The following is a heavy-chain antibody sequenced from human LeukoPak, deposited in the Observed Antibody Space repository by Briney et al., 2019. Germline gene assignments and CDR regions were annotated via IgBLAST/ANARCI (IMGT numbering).Heavy chain of an antibody. J-gene: IGHJ4*02. Sequence: PGGSLRLSCAASGFTFSSYAMTWVRQAPGKGLEWVSAITGGDDTTYYADSVKGRFTISRDNSKNTLYLQMNNLRAEDTAIYYCAKAANYDILTGYYLDYWGQGTLVTVSS. CDR2: ITGGDDTT. CDR3: AKAANYDILTGYYLDY. D-gene: IGHD3-9*01. V-gene: IGHV3-23*01. CDR1: GFTFSSYA.